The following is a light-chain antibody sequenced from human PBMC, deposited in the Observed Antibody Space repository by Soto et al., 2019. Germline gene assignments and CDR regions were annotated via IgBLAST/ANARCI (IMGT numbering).Light chain of an antibody. CDR2: LNSDGSH. CDR1: SGLSSYA. Sequence: QAVVTQSPSASASLGASVKLTCTLSSGLSSYAIAWHQQQPEKGPRYLMKLNSDGSHSKGAGIPDRFSGSSSGAERDLTISSLQSEDEADYYCQTWGTGIVVFGGGTKLTVL. CDR3: QTWGTGIVV. V-gene: IGLV4-69*01. J-gene: IGLJ2*01.